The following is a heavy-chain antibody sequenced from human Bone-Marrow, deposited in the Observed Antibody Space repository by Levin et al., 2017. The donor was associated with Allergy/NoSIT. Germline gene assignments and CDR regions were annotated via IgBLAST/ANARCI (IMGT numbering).Heavy chain of an antibody. CDR3: ARAGGLIANFFDY. Sequence: LSLTCAASGFAFSSYTMNWVRQAPGKGLEWISYIVTSSSTIYYADSVKGRFTISRDNAKNSLYLQMNSLRAEDTAVYYCARAGGLIANFFDYWGRGTLVTVSS. CDR1: GFAFSSYT. D-gene: IGHD1-14*01. CDR2: IVTSSSTI. J-gene: IGHJ4*02. V-gene: IGHV3-48*01.